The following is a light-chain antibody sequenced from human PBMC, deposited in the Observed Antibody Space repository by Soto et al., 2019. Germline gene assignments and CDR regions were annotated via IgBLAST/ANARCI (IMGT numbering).Light chain of an antibody. CDR1: QGIRSY. Sequence: AIRMTQSPSSLSASTGDRVTITCRASQGIRSYLAWYQQKRGKAPKLXIYAASTLQSGVPSRFSGSGAGTDFTLTISCLQSEDFATYYCQQYYSCPRTFGQGTKVDIK. J-gene: IGKJ1*01. V-gene: IGKV1-8*01. CDR2: AAS. CDR3: QQYYSCPRT.